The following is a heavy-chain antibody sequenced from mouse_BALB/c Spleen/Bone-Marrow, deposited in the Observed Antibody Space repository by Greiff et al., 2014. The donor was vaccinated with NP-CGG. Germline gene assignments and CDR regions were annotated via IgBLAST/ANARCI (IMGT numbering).Heavy chain of an antibody. CDR1: GYAFTSYN. CDR2: IDPYNGGT. CDR3: AGIGIGNIGGAY. Sequence: SGPELVKPGASVKVSCKASGYAFTSYNMYWVKQSHGKSLEWIGYIDPYNGGTSYNQKFKGKATLTVDKSSSTAYMHLNSLTSEDSAVYYCAGIGIGNIGGAYWGQGTLVTVSA. J-gene: IGHJ3*01. D-gene: IGHD4-1*01. V-gene: IGHV1S135*01.